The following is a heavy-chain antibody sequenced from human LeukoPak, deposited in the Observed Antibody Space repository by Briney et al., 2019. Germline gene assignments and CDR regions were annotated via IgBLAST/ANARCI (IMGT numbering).Heavy chain of an antibody. CDR1: GFTFSSYS. J-gene: IGHJ1*01. Sequence: GGSLRLSCAASGFTFSSYSMNWVHQAPGKGLEWVSSISSSSSYIYYADSVKGRFTISRDNAKNSLYLQMNSLRAEDTAVYYCAREGRGVTKYFQHWGQGTLVTVSS. V-gene: IGHV3-21*01. CDR3: AREGRGVTKYFQH. D-gene: IGHD2-21*02. CDR2: ISSSSSYI.